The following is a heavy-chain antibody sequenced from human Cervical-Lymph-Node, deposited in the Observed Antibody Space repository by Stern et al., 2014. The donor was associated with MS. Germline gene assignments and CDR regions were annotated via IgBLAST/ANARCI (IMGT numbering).Heavy chain of an antibody. Sequence: VQLVESGPGLVKPSETLSLTCTVSGGSISSYYWSWIRQPPGRGLEWIGYIYYSGSTNYNPSLKIRVTLSVDTSKNQFSLNLSSVTAADTAVYYCARGEGDYVSYGMDVWGQGTTVTVS. J-gene: IGHJ6*02. V-gene: IGHV4-59*01. D-gene: IGHD4-17*01. CDR1: GGSISSYY. CDR3: ARGEGDYVSYGMDV. CDR2: IYYSGST.